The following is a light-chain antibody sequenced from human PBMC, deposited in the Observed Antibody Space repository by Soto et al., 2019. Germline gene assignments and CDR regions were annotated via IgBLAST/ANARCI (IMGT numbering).Light chain of an antibody. Sequence: QSALTQPASVSGSPGQSFTISCAGTSNDVGGYNYVSWYQQHPDKAPKLIIYDVTKRPSGVSDRFSGSKSGNTASLSISGLQAEDEAEYYCSSYTSSTSRVFGGGTKVTVL. CDR1: SNDVGGYNY. CDR2: DVT. V-gene: IGLV2-14*01. CDR3: SSYTSSTSRV. J-gene: IGLJ2*01.